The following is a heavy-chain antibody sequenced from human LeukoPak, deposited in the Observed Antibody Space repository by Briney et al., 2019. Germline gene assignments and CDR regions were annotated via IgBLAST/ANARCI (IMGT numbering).Heavy chain of an antibody. D-gene: IGHD3-3*01. CDR1: GYTFTGYY. J-gene: IGHJ5*02. Sequence: ASVKVSCKASGYTFTGYYMHWVRQAPGQGLEWMGWISAYNGNTNYAQKLQGRVTMTTDTSTSTAYMELRSLRSDDTAVYYCARVVITIFGVVIGRFDPWGQGTLVTVSS. CDR3: ARVVITIFGVVIGRFDP. V-gene: IGHV1-18*04. CDR2: ISAYNGNT.